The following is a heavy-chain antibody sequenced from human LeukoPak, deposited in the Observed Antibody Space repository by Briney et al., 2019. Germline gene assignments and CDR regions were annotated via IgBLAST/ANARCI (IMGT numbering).Heavy chain of an antibody. CDR1: GYTFTSYG. CDR3: AGEFWAYCGGDCPAWFDP. CDR2: ISAYNGNT. Sequence: ASVKVSCTASGYTFTSYGISWVRQAPGQGLEWMGWISAYNGNTNYAQTLQGRVTITTDKSTNTAYMELRSLRSDDTTVYYCAGEFWAYCGGDCPAWFDPWGQGTLVTVSS. V-gene: IGHV1-18*01. J-gene: IGHJ5*02. D-gene: IGHD2-21*02.